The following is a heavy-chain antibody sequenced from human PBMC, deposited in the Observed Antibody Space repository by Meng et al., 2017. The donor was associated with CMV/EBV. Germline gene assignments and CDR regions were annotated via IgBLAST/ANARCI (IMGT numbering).Heavy chain of an antibody. CDR1: GASITYKYW. CDR3: ARSPGYWSLDY. V-gene: IGHV4-4*02. Sequence: SETLSLTCAVSGASITYKYWWSWVRQPPGKGLQWIGEISHSGITKHDPSLNSRVTISVDKTQNAFSLELTPVTAADTGVYFCARSPGYWSLDYWGQGVLVTVSS. CDR2: ISHSGIT. D-gene: IGHD2-8*02. J-gene: IGHJ4*02.